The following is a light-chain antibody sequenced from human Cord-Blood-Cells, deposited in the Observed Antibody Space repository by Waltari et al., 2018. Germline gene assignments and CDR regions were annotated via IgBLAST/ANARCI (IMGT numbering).Light chain of an antibody. J-gene: IGLJ3*02. CDR1: NIGSKS. CDR2: YDR. CDR3: QVWDSSSDRWV. V-gene: IGLV3-21*04. Sequence: SYVLTQPPSVSVAPGKTARITCGGNNIGSKSVHWYQQKPGQAPVLVIYYDRDRPSGIPAGVCGCKCGNTATLTISRGESGDEADDYCQVWDSSSDRWVFGGGTKLTVL.